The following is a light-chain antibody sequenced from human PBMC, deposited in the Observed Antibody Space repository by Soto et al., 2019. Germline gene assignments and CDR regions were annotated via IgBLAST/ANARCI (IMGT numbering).Light chain of an antibody. Sequence: EIVMTQSPATLSVSPGERATLSCRASQSVSSSLAWYQQKPGQAPRLLFYGASTRATGVPARFSGSGSGTEFTLTISSLQSEDLAVYYCQQGKSWPLTFGGGTKVEI. V-gene: IGKV3-15*01. CDR3: QQGKSWPLT. J-gene: IGKJ4*01. CDR1: QSVSSS. CDR2: GAS.